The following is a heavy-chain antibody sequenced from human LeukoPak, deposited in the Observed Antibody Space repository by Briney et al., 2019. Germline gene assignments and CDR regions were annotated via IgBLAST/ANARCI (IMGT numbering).Heavy chain of an antibody. J-gene: IGHJ4*02. D-gene: IGHD5/OR15-5a*01. Sequence: SETLSLTCTVSAGSISSSSRHWGWIRQSPGKGLEWIGSIYSGRTTYYNPSLNNRVTISVVTSKNRFSLQLNSVTAADTSVYYCVRHDGRGGSTMGALDSWGQGSLVTVSS. CDR3: VRHDGRGGSTMGALDS. CDR2: IYSGRTT. V-gene: IGHV4-39*01. CDR1: AGSISSSSRH.